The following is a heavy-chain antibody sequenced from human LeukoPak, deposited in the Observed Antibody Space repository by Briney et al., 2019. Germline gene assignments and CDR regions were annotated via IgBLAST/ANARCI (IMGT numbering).Heavy chain of an antibody. J-gene: IGHJ4*02. CDR3: ARDYGYYYDSSGYYYERVLDY. CDR1: GFTVSTNY. V-gene: IGHV3-53*01. D-gene: IGHD3-22*01. Sequence: GGSLRLSCAASGFTVSTNYMSWVRQAPGKGLEWVSVIYSGGTTNYADSAKGRFTISRDNSKNTVYLQMNSLRAEDTAVYYCARDYGYYYDSSGYYYERVLDYWGQGTLVTVSS. CDR2: IYSGGTT.